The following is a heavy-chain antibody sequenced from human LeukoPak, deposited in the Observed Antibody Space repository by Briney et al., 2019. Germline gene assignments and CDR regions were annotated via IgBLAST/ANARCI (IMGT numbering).Heavy chain of an antibody. CDR3: TRGWYRVY. J-gene: IGHJ4*02. D-gene: IGHD6-19*01. CDR1: GFTFGDYA. Sequence: GGSLRLSCTASGFTFGDYAMSWVRQAPGKGLEWVGFIRSKAYGGTTEYAASVEGRFTISRDDSKSIAYLQMNSLKTEDTAVYYCTRGWYRVYWGQGTLVTVSS. V-gene: IGHV3-49*04. CDR2: IRSKAYGGTT.